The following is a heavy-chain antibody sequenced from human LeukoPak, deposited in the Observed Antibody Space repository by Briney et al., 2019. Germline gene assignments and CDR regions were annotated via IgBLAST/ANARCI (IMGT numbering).Heavy chain of an antibody. J-gene: IGHJ4*02. CDR2: IRNDGSDK. CDR3: ARDPVTIFGVVSWVFDY. V-gene: IGHV3-30*02. Sequence: GGSLRLSCAASGFIFNTYGMHWVRQAPGKGLEGVAFIRNDGSDKYYAVSVKGRFTISRDNSKNTLYLQMNSLRTEDTAVYYCARDPVTIFGVVSWVFDYWGQGTLVTVSS. D-gene: IGHD3-3*01. CDR1: GFIFNTYG.